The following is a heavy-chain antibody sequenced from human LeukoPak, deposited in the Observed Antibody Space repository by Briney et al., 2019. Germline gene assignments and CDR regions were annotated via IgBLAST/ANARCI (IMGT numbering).Heavy chain of an antibody. J-gene: IGHJ5*02. CDR1: GYTFTGYY. V-gene: IGHV1-8*02. Sequence: GASVKVSCKASGYTFTGYYMHWVRQAPGQGLEWMGRINPNSGNTGYAQKFQGRVTMTRNTSISTAYMELSSLRSEDTAVYYCARGYNYYDSSGYLRYRYNWFDPWGQGTLVTVSS. CDR2: INPNSGNT. CDR3: ARGYNYYDSSGYLRYRYNWFDP. D-gene: IGHD3-22*01.